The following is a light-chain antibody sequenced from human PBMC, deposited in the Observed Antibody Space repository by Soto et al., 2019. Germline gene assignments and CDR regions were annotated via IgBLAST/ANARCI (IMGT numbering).Light chain of an antibody. CDR1: QGISNY. CDR2: GSS. CDR3: KHYNTYLGT. J-gene: IGKJ1*01. V-gene: IGKV1-16*01. Sequence: KQSVFSLPLSLGDRVSITCRANQGISNYLAWYQQKPGKAPKLLIYGSSTLHSGVPSRFSGGGSGTDFTLTISIVKTDEFATYYSKHYNTYLGTFRLGTKVDIK.